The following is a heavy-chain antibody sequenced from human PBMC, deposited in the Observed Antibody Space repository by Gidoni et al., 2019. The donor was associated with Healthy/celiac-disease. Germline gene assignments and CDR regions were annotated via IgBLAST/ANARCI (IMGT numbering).Heavy chain of an antibody. D-gene: IGHD3-22*01. Sequence: QVQLVQSGAEVKKPGSSVKVSCKASGGTFSSYAISWVRQAPGQGLEWMGRIIPILGIANYAQKFQVRDTITADKSTSTAYMELSSLRSEDTAVYYCATQTYYYDSSGYLVYYGMDVWGQGTTVTVSS. CDR1: GGTFSSYA. V-gene: IGHV1-69*04. J-gene: IGHJ6*02. CDR2: IIPILGIA. CDR3: ATQTYYYDSSGYLVYYGMDV.